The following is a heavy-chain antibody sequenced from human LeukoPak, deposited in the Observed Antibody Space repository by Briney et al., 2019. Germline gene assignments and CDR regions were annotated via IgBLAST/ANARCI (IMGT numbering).Heavy chain of an antibody. CDR1: GGSISSSSYY. J-gene: IGHJ3*02. V-gene: IGHV4-39*01. D-gene: IGHD3-3*01. CDR2: IYYSGST. CDR3: ASSYYDFWSGYFDAFDI. Sequence: SETLSLTCTVSGGSISSSSYYWGWIRQPPGKGLEWIGGIYYSGSTYYNPSLKSRVTISVDTSKNQFSLKLSSVTAADTAVYYCASSYYDFWSGYFDAFDIWGQGTMVTVSS.